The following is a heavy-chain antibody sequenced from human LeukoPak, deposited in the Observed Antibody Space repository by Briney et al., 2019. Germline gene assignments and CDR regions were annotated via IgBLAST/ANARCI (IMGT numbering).Heavy chain of an antibody. J-gene: IGHJ4*02. CDR3: ATSPPAYYDSNFFDY. D-gene: IGHD3-22*01. CDR2: ISFSGKTT. CDR1: GFTFNNYA. Sequence: GGSLRLSCEASGFTFNNYAMNWVRQAPGKGLEWLSFISFSGKTTYYADSVKGRFTISRDNAKNSLSLQMTSLRAEDTAVYYCATSPPAYYDSNFFDYWGQGTLLTVSS. V-gene: IGHV3-48*03.